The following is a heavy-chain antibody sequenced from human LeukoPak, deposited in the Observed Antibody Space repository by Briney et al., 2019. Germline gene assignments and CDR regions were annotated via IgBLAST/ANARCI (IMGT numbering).Heavy chain of an antibody. V-gene: IGHV3-30-3*01. CDR2: ISYDGSNK. Sequence: GGSLRLSCAASGFTFSSYAMHWVRQAPGKGLEWVAVISYDGSNKYYADSVKGRFTISRDNSKNTLYLQMNSLRAEDTAVYYCARVKDAAVAGFRYTEYFQHWGQGTLVTVSS. D-gene: IGHD6-19*01. J-gene: IGHJ1*01. CDR3: ARVKDAAVAGFRYTEYFQH. CDR1: GFTFSSYA.